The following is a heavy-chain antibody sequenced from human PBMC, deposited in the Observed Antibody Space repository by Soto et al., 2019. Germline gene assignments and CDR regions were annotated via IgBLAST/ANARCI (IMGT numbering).Heavy chain of an antibody. V-gene: IGHV4-39*01. J-gene: IGHJ3*01. CDR2: IYYSGST. CDR3: ARRGLRLPDISVGALDV. Sequence: SSETLSLTCNVSGGPIDTGAHYWDWIRQPPGKGLEWIGSIYYSGSTYYRSSLKSRLTLSVDTAKNQFSMKLKSATAADTAVYFCARRGLRLPDISVGALDVWGQGTLVTVSS. CDR1: GGPIDTGAHY. D-gene: IGHD2-15*01.